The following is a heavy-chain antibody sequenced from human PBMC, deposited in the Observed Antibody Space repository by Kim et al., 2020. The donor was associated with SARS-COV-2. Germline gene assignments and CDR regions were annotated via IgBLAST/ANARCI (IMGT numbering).Heavy chain of an antibody. Sequence: SETLSLTCSVSGGSVSRDDFYWSWIRQPPGKGLEGVVYVSKTGSTNYNPSLESRVTMSIDTSNNQFPLKLTYVSAAATALYYCARDHPPYTNAWTYRLPKSYNYGLSVWGQGTPGTVSS. CDR2: VSKTGST. V-gene: IGHV4-61*08. CDR3: ARDHPPYTNAWTYRLPKSYNYGLSV. D-gene: IGHD3-16*01. CDR1: GGSVSRDDFY. J-gene: IGHJ6*01.